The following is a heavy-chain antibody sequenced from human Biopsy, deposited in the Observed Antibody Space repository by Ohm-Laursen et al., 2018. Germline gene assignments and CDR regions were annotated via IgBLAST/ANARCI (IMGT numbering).Heavy chain of an antibody. CDR3: TRLAYYYYYGMDV. V-gene: IGHV3-11*04. J-gene: IGHJ6*02. CDR1: GFTFSDYY. Sequence: SLRLSCSASGFTFSDYYMNWIRQAPGKGLEWVSFITNTGRTVYADSAKGRFTISRDNAKNSLYLQRNSLRAEDTAVYYCTRLAYYYYYGMDVRGQGTTVTVSS. D-gene: IGHD2-21*01. CDR2: ITNTGRTV.